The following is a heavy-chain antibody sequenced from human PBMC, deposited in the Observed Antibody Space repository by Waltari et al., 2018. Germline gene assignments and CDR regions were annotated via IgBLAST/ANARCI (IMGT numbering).Heavy chain of an antibody. Sequence: QVHLQQWGAGLLKASETLSLTCAVDGGSFRGYYWTWVRPPPGKGLEWIGEIKHAGNTNFNPSLKSRVVISEDTSKSQFYLKLTFVTAADTGVYYCARLEDCSGGNCYSANNHPVDVWGQGTSVTVSS. CDR3: ARLEDCSGGNCYSANNHPVDV. CDR2: IKHAGNT. D-gene: IGHD2-15*01. CDR1: GGSFRGYY. J-gene: IGHJ6*02. V-gene: IGHV4-34*01.